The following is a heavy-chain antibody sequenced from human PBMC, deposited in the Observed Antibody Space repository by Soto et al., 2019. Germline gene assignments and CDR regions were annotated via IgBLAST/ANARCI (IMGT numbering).Heavy chain of an antibody. CDR1: GFSVSTSGVV. V-gene: IGHV2-5*01. J-gene: IGHJ4*02. Sequence: QITLKESGPTLVKPTQTLTLTCTLSGFSVSTSGVVVGWIRQPPGKALEWLALIYWYDDKRYSPSLTSRLTITKDTSKNQVVLTMTNMDPLDTATYYRAHRLVRGDVCYWGQGTLVTVSS. CDR3: AHRLVRGDVCY. D-gene: IGHD7-27*01. CDR2: IYWYDDK.